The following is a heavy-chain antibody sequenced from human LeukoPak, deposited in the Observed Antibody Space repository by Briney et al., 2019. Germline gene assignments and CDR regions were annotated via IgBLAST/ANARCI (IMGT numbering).Heavy chain of an antibody. J-gene: IGHJ4*02. CDR3: TSANYGPAY. Sequence: GGSLRLSCAASGFTFSSAWMSWVRQAPGKGLEWVANVNQDGSGKYYVDSVKGRFTISKDNAKNSLYLQMNSLRAEDTAVYYCTSANYGPAYWGQGTLVTVSS. CDR1: GFTFSSAW. V-gene: IGHV3-7*01. D-gene: IGHD5-24*01. CDR2: VNQDGSGK.